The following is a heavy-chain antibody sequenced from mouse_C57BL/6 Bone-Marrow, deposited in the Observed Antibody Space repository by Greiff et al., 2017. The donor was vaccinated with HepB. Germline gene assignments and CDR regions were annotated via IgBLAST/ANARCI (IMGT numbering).Heavy chain of an antibody. CDR3: ARGYYGNSYWYFDV. V-gene: IGHV1-59*01. D-gene: IGHD2-1*01. CDR2: IDPSDSYT. Sequence: QVQLQQPGAELVRPGTSVKLSCKASGYTFTSYWMHWVKQRPGQGLEWIGVIDPSDSYTNYNQKFKGKATLTVDTSSSTAYMQLSSLTSEDPAVYYCARGYYGNSYWYFDVWGTGTTGTVSS. J-gene: IGHJ1*03. CDR1: GYTFTSYW.